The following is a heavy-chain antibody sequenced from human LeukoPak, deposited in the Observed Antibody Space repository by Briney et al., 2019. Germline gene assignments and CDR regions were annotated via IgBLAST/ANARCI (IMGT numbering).Heavy chain of an antibody. CDR2: ISGSGGST. V-gene: IGHV3-23*01. CDR3: VGAAAGIDY. CDR1: GFSFSNYN. Sequence: GGSLRLSCEASGFSFSNYNMDWVRQAPGKGLEWVSAISGSGGSTYYADSVKGRFTISRDNSKNTLYLQMNSLRAEDTAVYYCVGAAAGIDYWGQGTLVTVSS. D-gene: IGHD6-13*01. J-gene: IGHJ4*02.